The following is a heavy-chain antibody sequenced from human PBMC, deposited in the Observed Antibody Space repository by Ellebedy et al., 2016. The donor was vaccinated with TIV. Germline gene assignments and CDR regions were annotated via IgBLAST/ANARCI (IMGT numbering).Heavy chain of an antibody. Sequence: ASVKVSXXASGYTFTGYYMHWVRQATGQGLEWMGWMNPNSGNTGYAQKFQGRVTMTRNTSISTAYMELSSLRSEDTAVYYCARGKKAGRVVDYWGQGTLVTVSS. CDR1: GYTFTGYY. V-gene: IGHV1-8*02. D-gene: IGHD3-10*01. CDR2: MNPNSGNT. CDR3: ARGKKAGRVVDY. J-gene: IGHJ4*02.